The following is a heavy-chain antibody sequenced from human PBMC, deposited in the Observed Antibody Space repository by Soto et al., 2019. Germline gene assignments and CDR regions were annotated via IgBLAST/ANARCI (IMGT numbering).Heavy chain of an antibody. V-gene: IGHV1-8*01. CDR3: ATLLAARHHKVYYYYMDV. D-gene: IGHD6-6*01. CDR2: MNPNSGNT. Sequence: ASVKVSCKASGYTFTSYDINWVRQATGQGLEWMGWMNPNSGNTGYAQKFQGRVTMTEDTSTDTAYMELSSLRSEDTAVYYCATLLAARHHKVYYYYMDVWGKGTTVTVSS. CDR1: GYTFTSYD. J-gene: IGHJ6*03.